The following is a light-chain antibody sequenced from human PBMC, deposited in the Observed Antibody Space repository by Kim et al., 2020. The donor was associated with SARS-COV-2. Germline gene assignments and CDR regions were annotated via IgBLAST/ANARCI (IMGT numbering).Light chain of an antibody. CDR3: QQYNSFPWT. Sequence: DIQMTQSPSTLSASVGDRVTITCRATQGLGRWLAWFQLKPGEAPSLLMYETSTLESGVPSRFSGSGSGTEFTLTISSLQPEDFATYYCQQYNSFPWTFGQGTKVEIK. V-gene: IGKV1-5*01. CDR1: QGLGRW. CDR2: ETS. J-gene: IGKJ1*01.